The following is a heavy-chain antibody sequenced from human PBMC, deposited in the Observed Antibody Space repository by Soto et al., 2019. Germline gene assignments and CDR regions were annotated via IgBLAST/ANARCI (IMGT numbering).Heavy chain of an antibody. J-gene: IGHJ4*02. CDR3: VSFGRWNFDY. CDR1: GFTFSSYS. V-gene: IGHV3-21*01. CDR2: ISSSSSYI. Sequence: EVQLVESGGGLVKPGGSLRLSCAASGFTFSSYSMNWVRQAPGKGLEWVSSISSSSSYIYYADSVKGRFTISRDNAKNSLYLQMNSLSAEDTAVYYCVSFGRWNFDYWGQGTLVTVSS. D-gene: IGHD2-15*01.